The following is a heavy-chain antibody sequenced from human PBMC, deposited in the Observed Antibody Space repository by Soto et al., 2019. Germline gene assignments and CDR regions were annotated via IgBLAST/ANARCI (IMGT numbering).Heavy chain of an antibody. CDR3: VRGDGDYNDGNGYLARH. V-gene: IGHV1-46*04. J-gene: IGHJ4*02. D-gene: IGHD5-18*01. CDR2: INPSGGST. CDR1: GYTFTSYY. Sequence: ASVKVSCKASGYTFTSYYMHWVRQAPGQGLEWMGIINPSGGSTSYADSVQGRLTISRDNAKNTLYLQMNSLRAEDTAVYYCVRGDGDYNDGNGYLARHWGQGTLVTVSS.